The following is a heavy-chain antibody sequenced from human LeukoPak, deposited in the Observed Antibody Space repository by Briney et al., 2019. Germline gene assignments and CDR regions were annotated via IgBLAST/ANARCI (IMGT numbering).Heavy chain of an antibody. V-gene: IGHV3-23*01. Sequence: GGSLRLSRAASGFTFSSYAMSWVRQAPGKGLGWVSAISGSGGSTYYADSVKGRFTISRDNSKNTLYLQMNSLRAEDTAVYYCAKDRTPFTMIVVVITAPFDYWGQGTLVTVSS. CDR3: AKDRTPFTMIVVVITAPFDY. J-gene: IGHJ4*02. CDR2: ISGSGGST. D-gene: IGHD3-22*01. CDR1: GFTFSSYA.